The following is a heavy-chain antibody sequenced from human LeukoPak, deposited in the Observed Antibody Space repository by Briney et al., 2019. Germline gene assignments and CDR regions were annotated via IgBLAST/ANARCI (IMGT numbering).Heavy chain of an antibody. Sequence: SQTLSLTCTVSGGSISSGNYYWSWIRQPAGKGLEWIGRVYTYGDTNYNPSLKSRVTISIDTSRNQFSLKLSSVTAADTAVYYGARLLIYTPCFDYWSQGTLVTVSS. CDR3: ARLLIYTPCFDY. D-gene: IGHD3-16*01. J-gene: IGHJ4*02. V-gene: IGHV4-61*02. CDR1: GGSISSGNYY. CDR2: VYTYGDT.